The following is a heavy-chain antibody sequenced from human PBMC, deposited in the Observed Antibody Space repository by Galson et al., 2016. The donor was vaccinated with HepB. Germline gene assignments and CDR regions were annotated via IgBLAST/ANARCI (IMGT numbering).Heavy chain of an antibody. CDR1: GFTFSSYA. Sequence: SLRLSCAASGFTFSSYAMHWVRQAPGKGLEWVAVISYDGSNKYYADSVKGRFTISRDNSKNTLYLQMNSLRAEDTAVYYCARERGYSSPIDYWGQGTLVTVSS. V-gene: IGHV3-30-3*01. CDR2: ISYDGSNK. D-gene: IGHD5-18*01. J-gene: IGHJ4*02. CDR3: ARERGYSSPIDY.